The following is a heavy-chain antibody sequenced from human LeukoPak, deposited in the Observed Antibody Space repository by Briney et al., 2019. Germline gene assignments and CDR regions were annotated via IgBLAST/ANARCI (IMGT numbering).Heavy chain of an antibody. V-gene: IGHV4-38-2*02. J-gene: IGHJ4*02. CDR2: IYHDGRT. Sequence: SETLSLTCTVSGYSISSGYCWGWIRQPPGKGLEWIGTIYHDGRTYFNPSLKSRVTISLDTSKNQFSLKLSSVTAADTAVYHCARLRGIVGATKEIDYWGQGTLVTVSS. CDR3: ARLRGIVGATKEIDY. CDR1: GYSISSGYC. D-gene: IGHD1-26*01.